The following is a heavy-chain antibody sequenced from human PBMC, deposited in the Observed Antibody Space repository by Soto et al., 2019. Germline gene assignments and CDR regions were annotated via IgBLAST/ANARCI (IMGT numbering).Heavy chain of an antibody. J-gene: IGHJ4*02. D-gene: IGHD6-19*01. CDR2: ISWNSGSI. CDR1: GFTFDDYA. Sequence: EVQLVESGGGLVQPGRSLRLSCAASGFTFDDYAMHWVRQAPGKGLEWVSGISWNSGSIGYADSVKGRFTISRDNAKNSLYLQMNSLRAEDTALYYCAKAGYSSGWYSLDYWGQGTLVTVSS. CDR3: AKAGYSSGWYSLDY. V-gene: IGHV3-9*01.